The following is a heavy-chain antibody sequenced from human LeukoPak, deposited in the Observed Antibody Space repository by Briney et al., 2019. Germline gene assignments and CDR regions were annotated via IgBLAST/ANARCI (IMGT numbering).Heavy chain of an antibody. V-gene: IGHV3-53*01. D-gene: IGHD3-22*01. CDR3: ATAFYRGYDSSTYYFEY. CDR2: IYSDGTT. J-gene: IGHJ4*02. CDR1: GFTVSSNY. Sequence: GGSLRLSCTASGFTVSSNYMSWVRQTPGRGLEWVSLIYSDGTTYYPDSVKGRFTISRDSSKNTLYLQMNSLKVDDTAVYYYATAFYRGYDSSTYYFEYWGQGTLVTVSS.